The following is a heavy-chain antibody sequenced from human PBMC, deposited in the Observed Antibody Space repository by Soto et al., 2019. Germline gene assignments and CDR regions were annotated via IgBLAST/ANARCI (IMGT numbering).Heavy chain of an antibody. J-gene: IGHJ6*02. CDR3: ARGGAGDYGMDV. Sequence: QLQLQESGSGLVKPSQTLSLTCAVSGGSISSGGYSWRWIRQPPGKGLECIGYIYHSGSTYHNPSLKSPVTISVDSAKNQFSLKRSCVTAADTAVYYCARGGAGDYGMDVWGQGTTVTVSS. V-gene: IGHV4-30-2*01. CDR2: IYHSGST. D-gene: IGHD6-19*01. CDR1: GGSISSGGYS.